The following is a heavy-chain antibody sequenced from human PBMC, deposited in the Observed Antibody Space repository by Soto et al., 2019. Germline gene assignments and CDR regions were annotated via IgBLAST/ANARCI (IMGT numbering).Heavy chain of an antibody. D-gene: IGHD3-10*01. J-gene: IGHJ4*02. CDR3: ATYYYGSGSYFNDY. CDR1: GGSISSSSYY. CDR2: IYYSGST. V-gene: IGHV4-39*01. Sequence: SETLSLTCTVSGGSISSSSYYWGWILHPPGKGLEWIGSIYYSGSTYYNPSLKSRVTISVDTSKNQFSLKLSSVTAADTAVYYCATYYYGSGSYFNDYWGQGTLVTVSS.